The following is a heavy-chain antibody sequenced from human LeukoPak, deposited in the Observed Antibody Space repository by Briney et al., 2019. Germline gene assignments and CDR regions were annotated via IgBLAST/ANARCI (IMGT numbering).Heavy chain of an antibody. CDR2: IYPGDSDT. J-gene: IGHJ3*02. CDR3: ARQLLDSGSYYVSGRNAFDI. Sequence: GESLKISCKGSGYKFTNYWIGWVRQMPGKGLEWMGIIYPGDSDTRYSPSFQGQVTISADKSISTAYLQWSSLKASDTAMYYCARQLLDSGSYYVSGRNAFDIWGQGTMVTVSS. D-gene: IGHD1-26*01. CDR1: GYKFTNYW. V-gene: IGHV5-51*01.